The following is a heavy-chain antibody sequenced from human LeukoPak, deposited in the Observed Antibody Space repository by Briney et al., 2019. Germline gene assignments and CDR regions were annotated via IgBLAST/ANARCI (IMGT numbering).Heavy chain of an antibody. CDR1: GGSISSYY. CDR3: ARAFFPNDYRDFRYFDY. Sequence: PSETLSLTCTVSGGSISSYYWSWIRQPAGKGLEWIGRIYTSGSTNYNPSLKSRVTMSVDTSKNQFSLKLSSVTAADTAVYYCARAFFPNDYRDFRYFDYWGQGTLVTVSS. V-gene: IGHV4-4*07. CDR2: IYTSGST. D-gene: IGHD4-17*01. J-gene: IGHJ4*02.